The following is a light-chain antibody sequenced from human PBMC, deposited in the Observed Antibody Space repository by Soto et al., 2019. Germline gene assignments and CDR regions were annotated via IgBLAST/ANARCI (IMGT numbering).Light chain of an antibody. Sequence: EILLTQSPATLAVSPGEGATLSCRASQSVRDNLAWYQQKPGQAPRLLIYRASTRATGVPARFSGSGSGTEFTLTISSLQSEDFAVYYCQQRSNWLFGPGTKVDIK. V-gene: IGKV3-15*01. J-gene: IGKJ3*01. CDR2: RAS. CDR3: QQRSNWL. CDR1: QSVRDN.